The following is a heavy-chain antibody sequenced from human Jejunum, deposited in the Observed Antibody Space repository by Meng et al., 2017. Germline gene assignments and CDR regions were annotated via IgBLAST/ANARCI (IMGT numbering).Heavy chain of an antibody. J-gene: IGHJ6*02. D-gene: IGHD6-25*01. V-gene: IGHV3-33*01. CDR2: LWYDGSLK. Sequence: GESLKISCAASGFTFSTYAMHWVRRAPGKGLEWVAILWYDGSLKYYAESVKGRFTVSRDNSKSTLYLQMSSLRVEDTDVYFCAREDYSSDYYDYNYGVDVWGQGTTVTVSS. CDR3: AREDYSSDYYDYNYGVDV. CDR1: GFTFSTYA.